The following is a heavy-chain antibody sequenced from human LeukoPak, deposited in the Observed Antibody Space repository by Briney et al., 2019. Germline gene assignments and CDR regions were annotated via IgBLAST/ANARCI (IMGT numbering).Heavy chain of an antibody. CDR2: INHSGST. V-gene: IGHV4-34*01. J-gene: IGHJ4*02. D-gene: IGHD6-6*01. CDR1: GGSFSGYY. Sequence: SETLSLTCAVYGGSFSGYYWSWIRQPPGKGLEWIGEINHSGSTNYNPSLKSRVTISVDTSKNQFSLKLSSVTAADTAVYYCARDFLVSSSSFSYFDYWGQGTLVTVSS. CDR3: ARDFLVSSSSFSYFDY.